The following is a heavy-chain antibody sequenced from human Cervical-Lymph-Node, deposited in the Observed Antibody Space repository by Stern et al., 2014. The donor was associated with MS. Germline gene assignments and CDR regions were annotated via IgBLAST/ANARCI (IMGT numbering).Heavy chain of an antibody. D-gene: IGHD2-2*01. Sequence: QVQLVQSGAEVKKPGASVKISCTASGYTLTNYYMHWVRQAPGQGLEWMGITRPSGGSTTYAQKFQGRVTVTKDTSTSTVYMELDSLGSEDTAVYFCARGLYTSSLDYYFYVLDVWGQGTTVTVSS. CDR3: ARGLYTSSLDYYFYVLDV. V-gene: IGHV1-46*01. J-gene: IGHJ6*02. CDR2: TRPSGGST. CDR1: GYTLTNYY.